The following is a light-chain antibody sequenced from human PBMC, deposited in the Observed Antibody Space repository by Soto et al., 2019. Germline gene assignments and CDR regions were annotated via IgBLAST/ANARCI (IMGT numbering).Light chain of an antibody. CDR2: EVS. Sequence: QSVLAQPASVSGAPWQSITLSCTGTSSVVGAYDYVSWYQQHPDKAPKLMIYEVSNRPSGVSNRFSGSKSVNTATLTISGLQADDEADYYCSSYTSSSTRVFGTGTKVTVL. CDR3: SSYTSSSTRV. J-gene: IGLJ1*01. V-gene: IGLV2-14*03. CDR1: SSVVGAYDY.